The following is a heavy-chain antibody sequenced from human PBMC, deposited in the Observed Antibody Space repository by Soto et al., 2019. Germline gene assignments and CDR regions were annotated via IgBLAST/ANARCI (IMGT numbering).Heavy chain of an antibody. CDR3: ARGGVSTRTFDY. V-gene: IGHV5-51*01. CDR1: VYNFAGYW. J-gene: IGHJ4*02. CDR2: IYPSDSDT. Sequence: ESRKISCKFSVYNFAGYWIAWFGQMPGKGLELMGIIYPSDSDTRYRPSFQGQVTISADKSISSAYLQWSSLRASDTAMYYCARGGVSTRTFDYWGQGTPVTVSS. D-gene: IGHD3-3*01.